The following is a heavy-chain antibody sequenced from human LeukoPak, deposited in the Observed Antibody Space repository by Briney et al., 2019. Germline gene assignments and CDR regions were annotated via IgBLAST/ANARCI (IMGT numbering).Heavy chain of an antibody. CDR1: GFTFGSYP. Sequence: LSGGPLRLSCAASGFTFGSYPMIWVRHAPGKGLEWVSTISGSGCSTYYADSVKGRFTISRDNAKNTLYMQMNSVRADDTGVYYCARDRDDYGEPDAFDMWGQGTMVTVSS. V-gene: IGHV3-23*01. J-gene: IGHJ3*02. D-gene: IGHD4-17*01. CDR3: ARDRDDYGEPDAFDM. CDR2: ISGSGCST.